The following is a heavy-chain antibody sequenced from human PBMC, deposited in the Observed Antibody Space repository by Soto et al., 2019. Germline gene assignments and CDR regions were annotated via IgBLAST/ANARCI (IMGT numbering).Heavy chain of an antibody. CDR2: LYSSDGT. CDR1: GYTFTGYY. Sequence: GYTFTGYYLTWFRQAPGKGLEWVSALYSSDGTYYADSVKGRFSVSRDNSKNTFYLQLHSLRPEDTALYFCATWLQREHAFDIWGLGTMVTVSS. V-gene: IGHV3-53*01. J-gene: IGHJ3*02. D-gene: IGHD1-1*01. CDR3: ATWLQREHAFDI.